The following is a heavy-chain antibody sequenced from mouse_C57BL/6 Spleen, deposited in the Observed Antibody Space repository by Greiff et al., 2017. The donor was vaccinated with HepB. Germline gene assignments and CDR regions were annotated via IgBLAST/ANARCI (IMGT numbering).Heavy chain of an antibody. Sequence: VQLQESGPELVKPGASVKISCKASGYAFSSSWMNWVKQRPGKGLEWIGRIYPGDGDTNYNGKFKGKATLTADKSSSTAYMQLSSLTSEDSAVYFCARLPDSSPDYWGQGTTLTVSS. J-gene: IGHJ2*01. CDR2: IYPGDGDT. CDR3: ARLPDSSPDY. CDR1: GYAFSSSW. V-gene: IGHV1-82*01. D-gene: IGHD3-2*01.